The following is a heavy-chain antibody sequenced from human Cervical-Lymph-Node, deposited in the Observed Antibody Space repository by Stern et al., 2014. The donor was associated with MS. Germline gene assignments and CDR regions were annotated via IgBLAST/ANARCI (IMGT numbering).Heavy chain of an antibody. CDR3: ATLGVTTGDFDP. CDR1: GGTFSSSG. CDR2: IIPILSIT. Sequence: VQLVESGSEVKKPGSSVRVSCKASGGTFSSSGISWVRQAPGQGLEWMGRIIPILSITNYAQNFQGRVTITADKSKSTAYMELSSLRSEDTAVYYCATLGVTTGDFDPWGQGTLVTVSS. J-gene: IGHJ5*02. D-gene: IGHD4-17*01. V-gene: IGHV1-69*09.